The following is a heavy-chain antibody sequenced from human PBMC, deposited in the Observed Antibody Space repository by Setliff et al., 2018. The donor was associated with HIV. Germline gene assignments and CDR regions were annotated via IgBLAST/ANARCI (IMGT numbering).Heavy chain of an antibody. D-gene: IGHD4-4*01. J-gene: IGHJ6*02. V-gene: IGHV3-49*04. CDR3: SRDVLTNNYYYYGMDV. CDR1: GFNFGEYA. Sequence: GGSLRLSCSASGFNFGEYALSWVRQAPGKGLEWVAFIRTKAYSGTTDYAASVKDRFTISRDDSKSIAYLQMNSLKTEDSAVYYCSRDVLTNNYYYYGMDVWGQGTTVTVSS. CDR2: IRTKAYSGTT.